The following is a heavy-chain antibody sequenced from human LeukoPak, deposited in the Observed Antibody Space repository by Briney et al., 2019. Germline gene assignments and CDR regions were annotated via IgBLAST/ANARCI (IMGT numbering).Heavy chain of an antibody. CDR1: GFTVSSNY. D-gene: IGHD5-24*01. CDR3: ARDIRGYNPFDY. CDR2: IYSGGRA. J-gene: IGHJ4*02. V-gene: IGHV3-66*01. Sequence: GGSLRLSCAASGFTVSSNYMSWVRQAPGKGLEWVSVIYSGGRANYADSVKGRFTISRDNSKNTLYLQMNSLRAEDTAVYYCARDIRGYNPFDYWGQGTLVTVSS.